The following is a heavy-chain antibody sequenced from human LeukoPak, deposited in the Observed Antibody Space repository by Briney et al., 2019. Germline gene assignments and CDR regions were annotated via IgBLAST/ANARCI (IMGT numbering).Heavy chain of an antibody. CDR3: ARDLNLPDAFDV. CDR2: VWYDGGNK. V-gene: IGHV3-33*01. J-gene: IGHJ3*01. Sequence: GGSLRLSCAASGFTFSAYGMHWVRQAPGKGLEWVAVVWYDGGNKYYADSVKGRFTVSRDNSKNTLYLQMNSLRVEDTALYYCARDLNLPDAFDVWGQGTMVTVSS. CDR1: GFTFSAYG. D-gene: IGHD1-14*01.